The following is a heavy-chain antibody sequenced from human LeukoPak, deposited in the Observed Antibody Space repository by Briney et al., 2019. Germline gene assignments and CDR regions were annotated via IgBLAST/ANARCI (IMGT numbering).Heavy chain of an antibody. V-gene: IGHV3-33*01. CDR1: GFTFSSYG. D-gene: IGHD4-17*01. J-gene: IGHJ4*02. CDR3: ARGIDYTVTTSYYFEY. Sequence: GGSLRLSCAASGFTFSSYGMHWVRQAPGKGLEWVAAIWYDGSNTYYAESVKGRFNISRDNSKNTLSLQMNSLRAEDTAVYYCARGIDYTVTTSYYFEYWGQGTLVTVSS. CDR2: IWYDGSNT.